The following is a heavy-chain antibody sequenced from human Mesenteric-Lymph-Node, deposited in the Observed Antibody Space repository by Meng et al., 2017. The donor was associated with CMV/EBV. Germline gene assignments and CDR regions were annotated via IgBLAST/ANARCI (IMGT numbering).Heavy chain of an antibody. J-gene: IGHJ4*02. CDR1: TFSNAW. D-gene: IGHD3-22*01. CDR3: TTDYYDSSGYFMGRFDY. Sequence: TFSNAWMSWVRQAPGKGLEWVGRIKSKTDGGTTDYAAPVKGRFTISRDDSKNTLYLQMNSLKTEDTAVYYCTTDYYDSSGYFMGRFDYWGQGTLVTVSS. CDR2: IKSKTDGGTT. V-gene: IGHV3-15*01.